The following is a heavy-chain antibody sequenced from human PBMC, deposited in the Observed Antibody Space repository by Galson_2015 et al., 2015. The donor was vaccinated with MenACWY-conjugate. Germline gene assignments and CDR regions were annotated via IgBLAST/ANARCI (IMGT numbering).Heavy chain of an antibody. D-gene: IGHD1-26*01. CDR2: ISYDGSNK. J-gene: IGHJ6*02. V-gene: IGHV3-30*04. CDR1: GFSFSSYD. CDR3: ARVYSGSPDYGMDV. Sequence: SLRLSCAASGFSFSSYDMHWVRQAPGKGLDWVAVISYDGSNKYYADSVKGRFTISRDKNTQYLEMISLRGEDTAVYYCARVYSGSPDYGMDVWGQGTTVTVSS.